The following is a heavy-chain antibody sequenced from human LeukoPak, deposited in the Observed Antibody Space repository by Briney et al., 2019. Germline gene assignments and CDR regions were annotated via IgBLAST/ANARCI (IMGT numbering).Heavy chain of an antibody. CDR1: AGSISSTNW. CDR2: ISLTGET. Sequence: SETLSLTCGVSAGSISSTNWWSWVRQPPGQGLEWIGEISLTGETNYNPSLNGRVTMSLDESRNQLSLDLTSATAADTAIYYCSRESGAFCRFGYWGQGTLVIVPP. D-gene: IGHD1-26*01. V-gene: IGHV4-4*02. J-gene: IGHJ4*02. CDR3: SRESGAFCRFGY.